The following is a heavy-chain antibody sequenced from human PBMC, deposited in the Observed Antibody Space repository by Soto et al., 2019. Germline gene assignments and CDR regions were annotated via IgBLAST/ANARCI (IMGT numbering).Heavy chain of an antibody. CDR1: GGSISSGGYY. D-gene: IGHD1-7*01. CDR2: LYYSGST. J-gene: IGHJ4*02. V-gene: IGHV4-31*11. CDR3: AREISELRTSYYFDY. Sequence: HVQLQESGPGLVKPSQTLSLTCAVSGGSISSGGYYWSWSRQHPGTGLEWIGYLYYSGSTYYNPALKSRVTISVDTSKNQFSLKLSSVTAADTAVYYCAREISELRTSYYFDYGGQGTLVTVS.